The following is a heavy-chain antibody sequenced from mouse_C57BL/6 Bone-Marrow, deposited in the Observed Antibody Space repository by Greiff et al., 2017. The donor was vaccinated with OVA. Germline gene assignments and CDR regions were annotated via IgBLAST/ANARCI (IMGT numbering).Heavy chain of an antibody. CDR3: ARQRVVTTGYFDY. J-gene: IGHJ2*01. V-gene: IGHV5-6*01. Sequence: EVMLVESGGDLVKPGGSLKLSCAASGFTFSSYGMSWVRQTPDKRLEWVATISSGGSYTYYPDSLKGRFTISRDNAKNTLYLQLSSLKSEDTARYYCARQRVVTTGYFDYWGQGTTLTVSS. D-gene: IGHD2-2*01. CDR2: ISSGGSYT. CDR1: GFTFSSYG.